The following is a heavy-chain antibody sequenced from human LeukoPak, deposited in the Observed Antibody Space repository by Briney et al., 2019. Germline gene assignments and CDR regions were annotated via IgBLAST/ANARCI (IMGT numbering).Heavy chain of an antibody. Sequence: GASVKVSCKAYGYTFTSHFMHWVRQAPGQGLEWMGIINPRGGSTSYTQKFQGRVTMTRDTSTSTVYMELSSLRSEDTAVYYCARVKSYYYDTSDKDAFDIWGQGTMVTVSS. CDR2: INPRGGST. CDR3: ARVKSYYYDTSDKDAFDI. J-gene: IGHJ3*02. V-gene: IGHV1-46*01. CDR1: GYTFTSHF. D-gene: IGHD3-22*01.